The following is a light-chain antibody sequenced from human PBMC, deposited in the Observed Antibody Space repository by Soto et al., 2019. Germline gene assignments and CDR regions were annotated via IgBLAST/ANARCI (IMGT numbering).Light chain of an antibody. J-gene: IGKJ2*01. CDR3: QQYYSIPLT. Sequence: DFVMTQAPDSLAVSLGERATINCKSSQSVLYNSNNKNHLGWFQQKPGHPPKQPIYGASFRPSGVPDRFSGSESGTDFTLTNSSLQAEDVAVYYCQQYYSIPLTFGQGTKLEIK. V-gene: IGKV4-1*01. CDR1: QSVLYNSNNKNH. CDR2: GAS.